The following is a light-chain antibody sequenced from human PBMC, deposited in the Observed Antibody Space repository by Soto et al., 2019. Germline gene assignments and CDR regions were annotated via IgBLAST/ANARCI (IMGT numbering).Light chain of an antibody. V-gene: IGKV3-20*01. J-gene: IGKJ1*01. CDR2: CAT. Sequence: EIVLTQSPGTLSLSPGEIATLSCRATQSVSSSYLAWYQQKPGQAPRLLIYCATIRATRIPDRFSGRGSGTHFTLTISRLEPEDFAVYYCQQYGNSPGTCGRWTEVEIK. CDR3: QQYGNSPGT. CDR1: QSVSSSY.